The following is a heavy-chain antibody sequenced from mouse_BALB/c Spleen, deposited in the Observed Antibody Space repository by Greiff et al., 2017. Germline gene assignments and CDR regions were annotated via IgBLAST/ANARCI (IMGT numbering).Heavy chain of an antibody. CDR2: IYPGDGAT. D-gene: IGHD2-3*01. Sequence: VQLQQSGAELVRPGSSVKLSCKASGFAFSSYWMNWVRQRPGQGLEWIGQIYPGDGATHYNGKFKGKATLTVDNSSSTAYMQLSRLTYEDSAVYDGARSRDANKYARDYWGQGTSVTVAS. V-gene: IGHV1-80*01. CDR1: GFAFSSYW. J-gene: IGHJ4*01. CDR3: ARSRDANKYARDY.